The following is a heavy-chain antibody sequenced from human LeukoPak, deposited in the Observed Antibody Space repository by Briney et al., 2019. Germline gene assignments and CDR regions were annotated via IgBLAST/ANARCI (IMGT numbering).Heavy chain of an antibody. Sequence: PSETLSLTCAVSGGSISSSNWWSWVRQPPGEGLEWIGEIYNSGSTNYNPSLKRRVTISVDTSKNQFSLKLSSVTAADTAVYYCVRGGIVGTSTRIPLFDSWGQGILVTVSS. J-gene: IGHJ4*02. CDR2: IYNSGST. CDR1: GGSISSSNW. D-gene: IGHD1-26*01. CDR3: VRGGIVGTSTRIPLFDS. V-gene: IGHV4-4*02.